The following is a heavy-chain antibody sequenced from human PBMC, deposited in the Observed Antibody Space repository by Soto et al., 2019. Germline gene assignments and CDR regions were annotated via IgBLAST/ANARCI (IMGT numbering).Heavy chain of an antibody. CDR2: IRSKAYGGTT. J-gene: IGHJ4*02. CDR3: TRARVYKTTVTHFDY. CDR1: GFTFGDYA. D-gene: IGHD4-17*01. Sequence: GGSLRLSCTASGFTFGDYAMSWFRQAPGKGLEWVGFIRSKAYGGTTEYAASVKGRFTISRDDSKSIAYLQMNSLKTEDTAVYYCTRARVYKTTVTHFDYWGQGTLVTVSS. V-gene: IGHV3-49*03.